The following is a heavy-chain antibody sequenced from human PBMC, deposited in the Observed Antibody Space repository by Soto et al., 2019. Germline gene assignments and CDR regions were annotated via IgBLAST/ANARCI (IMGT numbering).Heavy chain of an antibody. V-gene: IGHV5-51*01. Sequence: PVESLKIPCKGSGYSYTSYWIGWMRQMPGKGLECMGIIYSGDSDTSYSPSFQRQVITSTEKTITTEYLQWSSLKASDTTIYYCAFRSSGDHFFDHWGQGTLVTVSS. D-gene: IGHD7-27*01. J-gene: IGHJ4*02. CDR3: AFRSSGDHFFDH. CDR1: GYSYTSYW. CDR2: IYSGDSDT.